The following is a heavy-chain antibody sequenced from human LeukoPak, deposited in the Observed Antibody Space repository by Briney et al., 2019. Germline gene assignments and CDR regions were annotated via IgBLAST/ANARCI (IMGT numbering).Heavy chain of an antibody. CDR2: IYPGDSDT. Sequence: IIYPGDSDTSYSPSFQGQVTISADKSISTAYLQWSSLKASDTAMYYCARRRDGYNYYFDYWGQGTLVTVSS. D-gene: IGHD5-24*01. V-gene: IGHV5-51*01. CDR3: ARRRDGYNYYFDY. J-gene: IGHJ4*02.